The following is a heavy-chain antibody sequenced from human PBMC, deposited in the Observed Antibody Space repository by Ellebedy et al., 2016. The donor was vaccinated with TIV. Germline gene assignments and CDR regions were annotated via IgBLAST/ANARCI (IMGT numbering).Heavy chain of an antibody. CDR2: INPNSGGT. J-gene: IGHJ4*02. D-gene: IGHD3-10*01. Sequence: ASVKVSXXASGYTFTSYYMHWVRQAPGQGLEWMGWINPNSGGTNYAQKFQGRVTMTRDTSISTAYMELSRLRSDDTAVYYCASGGSGSYSAVFDYWGQGTLVTVSS. V-gene: IGHV1-2*02. CDR3: ASGGSGSYSAVFDY. CDR1: GYTFTSYY.